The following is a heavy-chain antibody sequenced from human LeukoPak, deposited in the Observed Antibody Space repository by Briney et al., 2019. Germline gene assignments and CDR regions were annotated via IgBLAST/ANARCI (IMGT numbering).Heavy chain of an antibody. J-gene: IGHJ4*02. CDR2: IGYSGGIT. CDR1: GFTFNTYA. V-gene: IGHV3-23*01. CDR3: AKLRGANDY. D-gene: IGHD3-10*01. Sequence: GGSLRLSCAASGFTFNTYAMSWVRQAPGRGLEWVSSIGYSGGITYYADSVKGRFTISRDNSKNTLYLQMNSLRAEDTAVYYCAKLRGANDYWGQGTLVTVSS.